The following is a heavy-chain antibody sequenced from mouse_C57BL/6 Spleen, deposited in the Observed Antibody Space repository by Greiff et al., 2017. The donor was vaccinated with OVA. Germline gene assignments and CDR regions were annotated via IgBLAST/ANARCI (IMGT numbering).Heavy chain of an antibody. Sequence: EVQLQQSGPELVKPGASVKISCKASGYTFTDYYMNWVKQSHGKSLEWIGDINPNNGGTSYNQKFKGKATLTVDKSSSTAYMELRSLPSEDSAVYYCALYYSNYVPFAYWGQGTLVTVSA. J-gene: IGHJ3*01. V-gene: IGHV1-26*01. D-gene: IGHD2-5*01. CDR1: GYTFTDYY. CDR2: INPNNGGT. CDR3: ALYYSNYVPFAY.